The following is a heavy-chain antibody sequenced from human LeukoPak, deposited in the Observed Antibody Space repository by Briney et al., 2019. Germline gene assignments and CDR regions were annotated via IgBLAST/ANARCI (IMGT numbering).Heavy chain of an antibody. CDR3: ARAGGTSDAFDI. V-gene: IGHV4-34*01. J-gene: IGHJ3*02. D-gene: IGHD1-26*01. CDR2: INHSGST. Sequence: SETLSLTCAVYGGSFSGYYWSWIRQPPGKGLEWIGEINHSGSTNYNPSLKSRVTISVDTSKNQFSLKLSSVTAADTAVYYCARAGGTSDAFDIWGQGTMVTVSS. CDR1: GGSFSGYY.